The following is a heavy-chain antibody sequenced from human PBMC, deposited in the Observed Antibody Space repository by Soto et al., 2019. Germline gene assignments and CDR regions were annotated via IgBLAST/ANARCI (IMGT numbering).Heavy chain of an antibody. D-gene: IGHD2-15*01. CDR3: ARGIATGQLDP. CDR2: INPDNGNT. CDR1: GYTFTRYT. Sequence: ASVKVSCEASGYTFTRYTMNWVRQAPGQRLEWMGWINPDNGNTKSSQKFQDRVIITRDTSASTAYMDLSSLRSEDTAVYYCARGIATGQLDPWGQGTLVTVSS. J-gene: IGHJ5*02. V-gene: IGHV1-3*01.